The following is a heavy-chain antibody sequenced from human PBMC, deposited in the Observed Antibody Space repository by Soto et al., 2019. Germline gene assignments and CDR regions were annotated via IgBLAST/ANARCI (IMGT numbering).Heavy chain of an antibody. CDR1: GFTFSSYA. CDR3: AKASNAGVLRYFDWLLPFDY. V-gene: IGHV3-23*01. CDR2: ISGSGGST. D-gene: IGHD3-9*01. J-gene: IGHJ4*02. Sequence: LSLTCAASGFTFSSYAMSWVRQAPGKGLEWVSAISGSGGSTYYADSVKGRFTISRDNSKNTLYLQMNSLRAEDTAVYYCAKASNAGVLRYFDWLLPFDYWGQGTLVTVSS.